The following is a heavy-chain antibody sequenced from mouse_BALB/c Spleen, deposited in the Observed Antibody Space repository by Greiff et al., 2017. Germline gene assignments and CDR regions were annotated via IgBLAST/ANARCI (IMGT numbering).Heavy chain of an antibody. V-gene: IGHV1-69*02. CDR2: IYPSDSYT. CDR3: TRGDLILPFAY. Sequence: QVQLQQPGAELVRPGASVKLSCKASGYTFTSYWINWVKQRPGQGLEWIGNIYPSDSYTNYNQKFKDKATLTVDKSSSTAYMQLSSPTSEDSAVYYCTRGDLILPFAYWGQGTLVTVSA. J-gene: IGHJ3*01. CDR1: GYTFTSYW.